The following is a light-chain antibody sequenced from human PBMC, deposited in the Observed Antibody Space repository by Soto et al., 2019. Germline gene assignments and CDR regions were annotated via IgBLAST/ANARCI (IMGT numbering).Light chain of an antibody. V-gene: IGLV1-51*01. J-gene: IGLJ1*01. CDR1: SSNIGGNS. CDR3: GSLDSLMSAYV. Sequence: QSVMTQPPSVSAAPGQKVTISCSGSSSNIGGNSVSWYQQLPGTAPKLLIYDDNKRPSGVADRFSGSKSGTSATLGITGFQTGDEADYYCGSLDSLMSAYVFGTGTKLTVL. CDR2: DDN.